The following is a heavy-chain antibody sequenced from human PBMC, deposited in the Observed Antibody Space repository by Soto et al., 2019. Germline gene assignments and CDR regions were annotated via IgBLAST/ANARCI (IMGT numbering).Heavy chain of an antibody. CDR1: GFTFSTYD. Sequence: EVQLVESGGALVQPWGSLRLSCAASGFTFSTYDMHWFRQSTGKGLEWVSAIGSDGTTYYSGSVKGRFTISRENAQNSLFLKINSLRVGDTAVYYCARRYGSGCHCQGIGYHYWGQGTLVTVS. J-gene: IGHJ4*02. CDR3: ARRYGSGCHCQGIGYHY. D-gene: IGHD2-15*01. CDR2: IGSDGTT. V-gene: IGHV3-13*01.